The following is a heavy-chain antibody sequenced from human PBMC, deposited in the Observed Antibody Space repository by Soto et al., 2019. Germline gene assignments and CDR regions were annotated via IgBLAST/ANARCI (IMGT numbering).Heavy chain of an antibody. Sequence: PGGSVKLSCAASGFTFSTYAMSWLRQAPGKGLDCLSAIGTSGTPTYYADSVKGRVTVSRDNSKLTLILQINSLRVENTAGYYCTPGSSGCARLWDSRGQGTLVTVSS. V-gene: IGHV3-23*01. D-gene: IGHD6-25*01. CDR1: GFTFSTYA. CDR3: TPGSSGCARLWDS. CDR2: IGTSGTPT. J-gene: IGHJ4*02.